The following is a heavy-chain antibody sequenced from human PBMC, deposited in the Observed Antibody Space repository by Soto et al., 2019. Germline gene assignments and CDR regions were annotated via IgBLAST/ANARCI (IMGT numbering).Heavy chain of an antibody. V-gene: IGHV1-69*04. CDR2: IIPILGIA. J-gene: IGHJ3*02. CDR3: ARDFVGGDAFDI. Sequence: SVKVSCKASGGTFSSYTISWVRQAPGQGLEWMGRIIPILGIANYAQKFQGRVTITADKSTSTAYMELSSLRSKDTAVYYCARDFVGGDAFDIWGQGTMVTVSS. CDR1: GGTFSSYT. D-gene: IGHD1-26*01.